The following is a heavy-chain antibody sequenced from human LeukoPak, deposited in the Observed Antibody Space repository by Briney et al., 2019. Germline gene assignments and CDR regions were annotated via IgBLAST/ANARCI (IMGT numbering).Heavy chain of an antibody. D-gene: IGHD3-9*01. CDR3: ARAGVGGSRYYDILTGYSRSYWYFDL. V-gene: IGHV3-23*01. J-gene: IGHJ2*01. CDR2: ISGSGGST. Sequence: GGSLRLSCAASGFTFSSYAMSWVRQAPGKGLEWVSAISGSGGSTYYADSVKGRFTISRDNSKNTLYLQMNSLRAGDTAVYYCARAGVGGSRYYDILTGYSRSYWYFDLWGRGTLVTVSS. CDR1: GFTFSSYA.